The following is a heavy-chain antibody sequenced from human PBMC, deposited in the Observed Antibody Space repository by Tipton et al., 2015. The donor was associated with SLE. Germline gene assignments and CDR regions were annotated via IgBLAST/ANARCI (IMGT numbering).Heavy chain of an antibody. V-gene: IGHV3-21*04. CDR3: ARDFWASGSSPFSDY. D-gene: IGHD6-19*01. CDR2: ISSSSSYI. Sequence: SLRLSCAASGFTFSSYSMNWVRQAPGKGLEWVSSISSSSSYIHHADSLKGRFTISRDNAKNSLYLQVNSLRAEDTAMYYCARDFWASGSSPFSDYWGQGTLVTVSS. CDR1: GFTFSSYS. J-gene: IGHJ4*02.